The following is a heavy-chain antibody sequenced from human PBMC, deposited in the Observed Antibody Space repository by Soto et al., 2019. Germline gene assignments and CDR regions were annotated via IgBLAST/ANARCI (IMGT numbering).Heavy chain of an antibody. J-gene: IGHJ4*02. CDR2: INHSGST. CDR1: GGSFSGYY. D-gene: IGHD3-9*01. CDR3: ARGQRYFDWLLWAFDY. V-gene: IGHV4-34*01. Sequence: QVQLQQWGAGLLKPSETLSLTCAVYGGSFSGYYWSWIRQPPGKGLEWIGEINHSGSTNYNPSLNSRVTITVDTSKNQFSVKLSAVTAADTAVYYCARGQRYFDWLLWAFDYWGQGTRVTVSS.